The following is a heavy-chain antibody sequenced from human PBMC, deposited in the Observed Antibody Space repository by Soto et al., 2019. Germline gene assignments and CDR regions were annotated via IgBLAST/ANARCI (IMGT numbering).Heavy chain of an antibody. CDR1: GVTFSSYW. J-gene: IGHJ4*02. Sequence: PGGSLSLSCAASGVTFSSYWMSWVRQAPGKGLEWVANIKQDGSEKYYVDSVKGRFTISRDNAKNSLYLQMNSLRAEDTAVYYCARDPDYGDYQNFDYWGQGTLVTVSS. CDR2: IKQDGSEK. D-gene: IGHD4-17*01. V-gene: IGHV3-7*01. CDR3: ARDPDYGDYQNFDY.